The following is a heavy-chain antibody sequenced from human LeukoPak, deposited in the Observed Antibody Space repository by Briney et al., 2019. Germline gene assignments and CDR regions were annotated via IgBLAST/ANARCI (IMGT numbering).Heavy chain of an antibody. Sequence: GGSLKISCKGSGYSFTSYWIGWVRQIPGKGLEWMGIIYPGDSDTRYSPSFQGQVTISADKSISTAYLQWSSLKASDTAMYYCARVNVYRGYDYGFDYWGEGTLVTLS. J-gene: IGHJ4*02. V-gene: IGHV5-51*01. CDR3: ARVNVYRGYDYGFDY. D-gene: IGHD5-12*01. CDR2: IYPGDSDT. CDR1: GYSFTSYW.